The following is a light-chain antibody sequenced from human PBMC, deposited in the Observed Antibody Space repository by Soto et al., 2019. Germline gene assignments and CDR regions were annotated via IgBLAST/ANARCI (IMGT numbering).Light chain of an antibody. CDR2: VESDGTY. CDR3: ETWDTDAQV. CDR1: SGHSTNI. J-gene: IGLJ2*01. Sequence: QSVLTQSSSASASLGSSVRLTCSLSSGHSTNIIAWHQHQPGEAPRYLMKVESDGTYIKGSGVPGRFSGSSSGTDRYLTISNLQSEDEADYYCETWDTDAQVFGGETQLTVL. V-gene: IGLV4-60*03.